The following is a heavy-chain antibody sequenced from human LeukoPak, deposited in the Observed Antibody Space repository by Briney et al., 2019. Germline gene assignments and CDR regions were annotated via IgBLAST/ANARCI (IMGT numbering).Heavy chain of an antibody. J-gene: IGHJ4*02. V-gene: IGHV1-24*01. D-gene: IGHD6-13*01. CDR3: ATLTPYATPGIAAAGTVY. CDR2: FDPEDGET. CDR1: GYTLTELS. Sequence: ASVKVSCKVSGYTLTELSMHWVRQAPGKGLEWMGGFDPEDGETIYAQKFQGRVTMTEDTSTDTAYMELSSLRSEDTAVYYCATLTPYATPGIAAAGTVYWGQGTLVTVSS.